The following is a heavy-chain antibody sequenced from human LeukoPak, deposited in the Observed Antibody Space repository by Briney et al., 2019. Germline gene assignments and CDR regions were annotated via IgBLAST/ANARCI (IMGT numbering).Heavy chain of an antibody. Sequence: ASVKVSCKASGYTFTDYYMHWVRQAPGQGLEWMGWINPNSGGTNYAQKFQGRVTMTRDTSITTGYMELGRLRSDDTAVYYCTRVRGGNNYHFDYWGQGTLVTVFS. CDR1: GYTFTDYY. CDR2: INPNSGGT. CDR3: TRVRGGNNYHFDY. J-gene: IGHJ4*02. D-gene: IGHD1-26*01. V-gene: IGHV1-2*02.